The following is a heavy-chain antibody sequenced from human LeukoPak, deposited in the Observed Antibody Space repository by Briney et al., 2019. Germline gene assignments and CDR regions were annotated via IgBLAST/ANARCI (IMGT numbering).Heavy chain of an antibody. J-gene: IGHJ4*02. Sequence: SETLSLTCTVSGGSISSYYWSWIRQPPGKGLEWIGYIYYSGSTNYNPSLKSRVTISVDTSKNQFSLKLSSVTAADTAVYYCAAYSSSWYPFDYWGQGTLVTVSS. CDR2: IYYSGST. D-gene: IGHD6-13*01. V-gene: IGHV4-59*01. CDR3: AAYSSSWYPFDY. CDR1: GGSISSYY.